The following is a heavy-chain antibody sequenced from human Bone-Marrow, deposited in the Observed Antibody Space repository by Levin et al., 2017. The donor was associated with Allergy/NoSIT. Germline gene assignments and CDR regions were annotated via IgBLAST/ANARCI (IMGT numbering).Heavy chain of an antibody. Sequence: SETLSLTCTVSGGSISSYYWSWIRQPPGKGLEWIGYIYYSGSTNYNPSLKSRVTISVDTSKNQFSLKLSSVTAADTAVYYCARGLVGATTRNPGGLDYWGQGTLVTVSS. J-gene: IGHJ4*02. CDR3: ARGLVGATTRNPGGLDY. CDR2: IYYSGST. CDR1: GGSISSYY. V-gene: IGHV4-59*01. D-gene: IGHD1-26*01.